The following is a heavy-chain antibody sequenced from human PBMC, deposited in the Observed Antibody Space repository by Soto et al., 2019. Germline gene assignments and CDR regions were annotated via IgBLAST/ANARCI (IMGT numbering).Heavy chain of an antibody. CDR2: IYYSGTT. J-gene: IGHJ6*02. V-gene: IGHV4-39*01. Sequence: QLQLQESGPGLVKPSETLSLTCTVSGGSISSNSYYWAWIRQPPGKGLEWTGNIYYSGTTYYNPCLKSRVTISLDTSKNQFSLKLSSLTAADTAVYYCARHKGGYYGGVDVWGQGTTVTVSS. D-gene: IGHD3-16*01. CDR1: GGSISSNSYY. CDR3: ARHKGGYYGGVDV.